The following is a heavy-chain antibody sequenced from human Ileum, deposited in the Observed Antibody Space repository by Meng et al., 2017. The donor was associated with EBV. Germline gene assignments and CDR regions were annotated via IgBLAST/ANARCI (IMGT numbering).Heavy chain of an antibody. Sequence: GPGGGKLPGARPLTSALSGCSINCSHWWIGVRRPPGKGREWIVEIFHSGSTNYNPSLKSRVPVSVYKSKDQYSLNLNSVTAADTALYYCAAHIGNNYGPYDYWGQGTLVTVSS. CDR3: AAHIGNNYGPYDY. D-gene: IGHD5-18*01. CDR1: GCSINCSHW. V-gene: IGHV4-4*03. J-gene: IGHJ4*02. CDR2: IFHSGST.